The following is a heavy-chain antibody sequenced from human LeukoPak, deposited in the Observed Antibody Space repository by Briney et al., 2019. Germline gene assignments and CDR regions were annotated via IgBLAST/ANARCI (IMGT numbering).Heavy chain of an antibody. CDR3: ARAPKVGVQLERRPEYYFDY. CDR1: GYTFTSYD. Sequence: ASVKVSCKASGYTFTSYDINWVRQATGQGLEWMGWMNPNSGNKGYAQKFQGRVTMTRNTSISTAYMELSSLRSEDTAVYYCARAPKVGVQLERRPEYYFDYWGQGTLVTVSS. D-gene: IGHD1-1*01. V-gene: IGHV1-8*01. J-gene: IGHJ4*02. CDR2: MNPNSGNK.